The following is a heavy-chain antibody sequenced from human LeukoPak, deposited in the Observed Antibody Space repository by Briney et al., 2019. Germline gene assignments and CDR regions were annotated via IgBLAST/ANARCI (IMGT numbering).Heavy chain of an antibody. CDR3: ARGVWGSYRIDY. D-gene: IGHD3-16*02. CDR1: GGSISSSSYY. J-gene: IGHJ4*02. V-gene: IGHV4-39*07. CDR2: IYYSGST. Sequence: SETLSLTCPVSGGSISSSSYYWGWIRQPPGKGLEWIGCIYYSGSTYYNPSLKSRVTISIDTSKNQFSLKLSSVTAADTAVYYCARGVWGSYRIDYWGQGTLVTVSS.